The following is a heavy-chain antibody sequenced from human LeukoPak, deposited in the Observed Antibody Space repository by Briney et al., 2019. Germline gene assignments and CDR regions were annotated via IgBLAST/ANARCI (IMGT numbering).Heavy chain of an antibody. CDR2: IYYSGST. CDR1: GGSISSYC. Sequence: SETLSLTCTVSGGSISSYCWSWIRQPPGKGLEWIGYIYYSGSTNYNPSLKSRVTISVGTSKNQFSLKLSSVTAADTAVYYCARGSRWFDPWGQGTLVTVSS. J-gene: IGHJ5*02. CDR3: ARGSRWFDP. V-gene: IGHV4-59*01.